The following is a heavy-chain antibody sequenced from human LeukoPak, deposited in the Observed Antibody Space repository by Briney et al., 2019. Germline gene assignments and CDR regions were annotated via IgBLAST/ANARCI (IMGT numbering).Heavy chain of an antibody. CDR3: ARRRGYSGYDSRPLYYYYYYMDV. CDR1: GGSISSSSYY. V-gene: IGHV4-39*07. CDR2: IYYSGST. D-gene: IGHD5-12*01. J-gene: IGHJ6*03. Sequence: SETLSLTCTVSGGSISSSSYYWGWIRQPPGKGLEWIGSIYYSGSTYYNPSLKSRVTISVDTSKNQFSLKLRSVTAADTAVYYCARRRGYSGYDSRPLYYYYYYMDVWGKGATVTISS.